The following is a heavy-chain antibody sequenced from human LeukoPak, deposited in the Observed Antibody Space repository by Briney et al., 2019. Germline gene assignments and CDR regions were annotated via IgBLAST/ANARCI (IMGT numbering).Heavy chain of an antibody. CDR2: VYYTGST. Sequence: SETLSLTCTVSGGSVSSITYYWGWIRQPPGKGLEWIGSVYYTGSTYYNPSLKSRITILLDTSKNQISLKLSSVTAADTAVYYCSRGSYDILTGYSTLREYWGQGTLVTVSS. V-gene: IGHV4-39*01. D-gene: IGHD3-9*01. CDR3: SRGSYDILTGYSTLREY. CDR1: GGSVSSITYY. J-gene: IGHJ4*02.